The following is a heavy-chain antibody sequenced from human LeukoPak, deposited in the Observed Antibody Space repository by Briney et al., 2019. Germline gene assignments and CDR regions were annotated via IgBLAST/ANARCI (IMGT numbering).Heavy chain of an antibody. D-gene: IGHD3-10*01. Sequence: SETLSLTCAVSGYSISSGYYWGWIRQPPGKGLEWIGSIYRSGSTYYNPSLKSRVTISVDTSKNQFSLKLSSVTAADTAVYYCARQGPNEYYGSGSYFGTYFDYWGQGTLVTVSS. CDR2: IYRSGST. CDR1: GYSISSGYY. J-gene: IGHJ4*02. CDR3: ARQGPNEYYGSGSYFGTYFDY. V-gene: IGHV4-38-2*01.